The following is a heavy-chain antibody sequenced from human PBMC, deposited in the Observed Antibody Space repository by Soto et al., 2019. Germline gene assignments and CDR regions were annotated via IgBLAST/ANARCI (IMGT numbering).Heavy chain of an antibody. Sequence: SETLSLTCTVSGGSISSGGYYWSWIRQHPGKGLEWIGYIYYSGSTYYNPSLKSRVTISVDTSKNQFSLKLSSVTAADTAVYYCASYMVRGAGYFDYWGQGTLVTVSS. CDR3: ASYMVRGAGYFDY. J-gene: IGHJ4*02. CDR2: IYYSGST. CDR1: GGSISSGGYY. D-gene: IGHD3-10*01. V-gene: IGHV4-31*03.